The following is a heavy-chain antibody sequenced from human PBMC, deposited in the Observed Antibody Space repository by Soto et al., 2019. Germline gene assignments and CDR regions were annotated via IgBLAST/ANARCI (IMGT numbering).Heavy chain of an antibody. CDR1: GFTFSSYA. D-gene: IGHD3-22*01. V-gene: IGHV3-23*01. Sequence: EVQLLESGGGLVQPGGSLRLSCAASGFTFSSYAMSWVRQAPGKGLEWVSAISGSGGSTYYADSVKGRFTISRDNSKNTLYLQMNSLRAEDTAVYYCAKDAKSRYYYDSSGYLIDYWGQGTLVTVSS. J-gene: IGHJ4*02. CDR2: ISGSGGST. CDR3: AKDAKSRYYYDSSGYLIDY.